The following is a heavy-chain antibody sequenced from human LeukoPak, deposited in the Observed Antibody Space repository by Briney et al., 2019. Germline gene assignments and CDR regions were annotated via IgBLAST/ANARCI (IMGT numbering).Heavy chain of an antibody. D-gene: IGHD3-9*01. Sequence: GGSLRLSCAASGFAFDIHAMHWVRQAPGKGLEWVSLITWDGNSYYADSVKGRFTISRDNSRNSLYLQMNSLKTEDTAFYYCTKDSDILTAHFDYWGQGTLVTVSS. V-gene: IGHV3-43D*03. CDR1: GFAFDIHA. J-gene: IGHJ4*02. CDR3: TKDSDILTAHFDY. CDR2: ITWDGNS.